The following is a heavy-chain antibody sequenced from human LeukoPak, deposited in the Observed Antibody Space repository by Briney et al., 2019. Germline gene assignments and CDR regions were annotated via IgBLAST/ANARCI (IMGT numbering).Heavy chain of an antibody. V-gene: IGHV1-69*04. CDR1: GGTFSSYA. CDR3: ARNMVRGNGSDY. D-gene: IGHD3-10*01. CDR2: IIPILGIA. J-gene: IGHJ4*02. Sequence: SVKVSCKASGGTFSSYAISWVRQAPGQGLEWMGGIIPILGIANYAQKFQGRVTITADKSTSTAYMELSSLRSEDTAVYYCARNMVRGNGSDYWGQGTLVTVSS.